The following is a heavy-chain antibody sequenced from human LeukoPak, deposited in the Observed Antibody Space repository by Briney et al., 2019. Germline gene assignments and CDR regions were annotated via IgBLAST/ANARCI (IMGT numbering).Heavy chain of an antibody. D-gene: IGHD6-19*01. CDR1: GGSISSYY. V-gene: IGHV4-4*07. CDR2: IRTSGDT. Sequence: ASETLSLTCTVSGGSISSYYWNWIRQPAGKGLEWIGRIRTSGDTSYNPSLKSRVTVSVDTSRNQFSLKLSAVTAADTAVYYCARGKVVAGTPGQNSWDYWGQGTLVTVSS. CDR3: ARGKVVAGTPGQNSWDY. J-gene: IGHJ4*02.